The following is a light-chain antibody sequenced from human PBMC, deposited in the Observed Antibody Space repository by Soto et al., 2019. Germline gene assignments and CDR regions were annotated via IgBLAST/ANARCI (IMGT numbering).Light chain of an antibody. J-gene: IGLJ1*01. V-gene: IGLV2-14*03. Sequence: QSALTQPASVSGSPGQSITLSCSGTTSDVGGFDYVSWYQQHPGKVPTLMIFDVSNRPSGVSDRFSGSKSGNTASLTISGLQAEDEADYYCSSYTTTGTQVFGTGTKRTVL. CDR1: TSDVGGFDY. CDR3: SSYTTTGTQV. CDR2: DVS.